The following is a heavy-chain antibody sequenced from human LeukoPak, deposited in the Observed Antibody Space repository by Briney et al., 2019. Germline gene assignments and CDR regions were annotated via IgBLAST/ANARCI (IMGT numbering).Heavy chain of an antibody. D-gene: IGHD2-15*01. J-gene: IGHJ3*02. Sequence: GASVKVSCKASGDTFSSYAISWVRQAPGQGLEWMGGIIPIFGTANYAQKFQGRVTITTDKSTSTAYMELSSLRSEDTAVYYCARGGGYCSGGSCADAFDIWGQGTMVTVSS. CDR1: GDTFSSYA. V-gene: IGHV1-69*05. CDR3: ARGGGYCSGGSCADAFDI. CDR2: IIPIFGTA.